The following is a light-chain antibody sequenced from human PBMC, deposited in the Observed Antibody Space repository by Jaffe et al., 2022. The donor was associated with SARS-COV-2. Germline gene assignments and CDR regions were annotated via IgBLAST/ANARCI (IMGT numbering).Light chain of an antibody. Sequence: SSVLTQPPAVSVAPGQTASISCGGDDVGRPSLHWYQQKPGQAPVLVVYDDSVRPSGIPERFSGFKSGNTATLTISRVEAGDEADYYCQVWNSNSNIIFGGGTKLTVL. J-gene: IGLJ2*01. V-gene: IGLV3-21*02. CDR3: QVWNSNSNII. CDR1: DVGRPS. CDR2: DDS.